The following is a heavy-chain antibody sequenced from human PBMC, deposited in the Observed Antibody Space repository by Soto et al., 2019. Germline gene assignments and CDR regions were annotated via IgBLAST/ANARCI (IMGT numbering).Heavy chain of an antibody. V-gene: IGHV4-30-2*01. Sequence: SETLSLTCAVSGGSISSGGYSWSWIRQPPGKGLEWIGYMYHSGSTYYNPSLKSRVTISIDRSKNQFSLKLTSMTAADTAVYYCATIPHYADPNAAFWGHGILVTVSS. D-gene: IGHD4-17*01. CDR1: GGSISSGGYS. CDR2: MYHSGST. CDR3: ATIPHYADPNAAF. J-gene: IGHJ4*01.